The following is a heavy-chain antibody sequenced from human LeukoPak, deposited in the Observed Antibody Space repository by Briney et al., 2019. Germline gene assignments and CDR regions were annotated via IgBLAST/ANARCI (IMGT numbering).Heavy chain of an antibody. V-gene: IGHV3-23*01. CDR3: ARVPDSGSAIDY. CDR2: ICSNDNNT. Sequence: GGSLRLSCAASGFTFSSYAMNWVRQAPGKGLEWVSAICSNDNNTYYANSVKGRFTISRDNSKNTLYLQMNSLRAEDTAVYYCARVPDSGSAIDYWGQGTLVTVSS. D-gene: IGHD1-26*01. CDR1: GFTFSSYA. J-gene: IGHJ4*02.